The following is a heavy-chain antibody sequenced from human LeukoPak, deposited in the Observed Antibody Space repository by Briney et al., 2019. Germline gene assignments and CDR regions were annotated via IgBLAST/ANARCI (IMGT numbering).Heavy chain of an antibody. J-gene: IGHJ6*03. CDR2: IKTDGSAM. CDR3: ARDSVATALGYYLDV. Sequence: GVSLRLSCVGSGFTFNDYWIHWVRQAPGKGLVWVSAIKTDGSAMQYADSVKGRFAISRDNAKNTVYLQRNSLRDGDTAVYYCARDSVATALGYYLDVWGKGTTVTVSS. V-gene: IGHV3-74*03. CDR1: GFTFNDYW. D-gene: IGHD2-21*02.